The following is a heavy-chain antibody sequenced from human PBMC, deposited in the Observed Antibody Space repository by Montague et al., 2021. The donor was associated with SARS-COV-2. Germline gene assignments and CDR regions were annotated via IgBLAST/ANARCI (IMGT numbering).Heavy chain of an antibody. CDR1: GYSISSGYY. D-gene: IGHD3-3*01. CDR2: IYHSGST. V-gene: IGHV4-38-2*02. Sequence: SETLSLTCTVSGYSISSGYYWSWIRQPPGKGLEWIGSIYHSGSTYYNPSLKGRVTISVDTSKNQFSLKLSSVTAADTAVYYCARDVRYYDFWSGRAQTSPDYWGQGTLVTVSS. CDR3: ARDVRYYDFWSGRAQTSPDY. J-gene: IGHJ4*02.